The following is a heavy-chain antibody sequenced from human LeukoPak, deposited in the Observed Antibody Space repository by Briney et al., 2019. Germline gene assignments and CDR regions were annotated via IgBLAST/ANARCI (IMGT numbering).Heavy chain of an antibody. CDR1: GFTFTSYA. D-gene: IGHD1-26*01. CDR2: ISGSGGST. J-gene: IGHJ6*02. CDR3: AKDLRSGTLSYYYYGMDV. V-gene: IGHV3-23*01. Sequence: PGGSLRLSCAASGFTFTSYAMSWVRQAPGKGLEWVSAISGSGGSTYYADSVKGRFTISRDNSKNTLYLQMNSLRAEDTAVYCCAKDLRSGTLSYYYYGMDVWGQGTTVTVSS.